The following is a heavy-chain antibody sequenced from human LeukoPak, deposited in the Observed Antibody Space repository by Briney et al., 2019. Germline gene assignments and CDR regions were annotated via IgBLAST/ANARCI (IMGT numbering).Heavy chain of an antibody. D-gene: IGHD1-1*01. CDR2: MNPDSGNT. CDR3: ARGYSPTIRTTGNDY. CDR1: GYTFTSHD. V-gene: IGHV1-8*01. J-gene: IGHJ4*02. Sequence: GASVKVSCRASGYTFTSHDINWVRLATGQGLEWMGWMNPDSGNTGFAQKFQGRVTMGRDTSINTAYMELHSLTSEGTAVYYCARGYSPTIRTTGNDYWGQGTLVTVSS.